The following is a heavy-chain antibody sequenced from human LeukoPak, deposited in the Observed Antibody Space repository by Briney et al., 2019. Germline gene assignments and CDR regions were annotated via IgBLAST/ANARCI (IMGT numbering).Heavy chain of an antibody. J-gene: IGHJ3*01. CDR1: GITFSAYW. Sequence: GGSLRLSCAASGITFSAYWMHWVRQAPGKGLVWVSRINSDGSTTSYVDSVEGRFTISRDNAKNTLYLQMNSLRAEDTAVYYCARAGTVVDYDPSDAFGVWGQVTMVTVSS. CDR3: ARAGTVVDYDPSDAFGV. D-gene: IGHD3-22*01. CDR2: INSDGSTT. V-gene: IGHV3-74*01.